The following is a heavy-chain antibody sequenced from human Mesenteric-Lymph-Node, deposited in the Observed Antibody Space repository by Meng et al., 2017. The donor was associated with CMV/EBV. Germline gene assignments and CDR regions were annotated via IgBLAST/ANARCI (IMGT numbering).Heavy chain of an antibody. V-gene: IGHV3-30*02. D-gene: IGHD4-11*01. Sequence: GRFTIFKDNSENTLYLQVNSLRAEDTAVYYCAKDRLQFDYWGQGTLVTVSS. CDR3: AKDRLQFDY. J-gene: IGHJ4*02.